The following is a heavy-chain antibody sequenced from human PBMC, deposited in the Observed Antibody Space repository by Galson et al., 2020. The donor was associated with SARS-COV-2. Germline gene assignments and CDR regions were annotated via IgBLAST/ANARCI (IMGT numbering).Heavy chain of an antibody. CDR3: ARVGAYDLVTGGYYYYGMDV. CDR1: GFPFSSYE. D-gene: IGHD3-9*01. J-gene: IGHJ6*04. Sequence: GGSLRLSCAASGFPFSSYEMNWVRQAPGKGLEWVSSISSSSSTIYYADSVKGRFTISRDNAKNSLYLQMNSLRAEDTAVYYCARVGAYDLVTGGYYYYGMDVWSKGATVTGSS. V-gene: IGHV3-48*03. CDR2: ISSSSSTI.